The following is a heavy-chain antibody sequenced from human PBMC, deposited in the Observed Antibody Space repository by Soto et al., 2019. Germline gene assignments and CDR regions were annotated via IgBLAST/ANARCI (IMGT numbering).Heavy chain of an antibody. Sequence: SETLSLTCTVSGGSISSGGYYWSWIRQHPGKGLEWIGYIYYSGSTYYNPSLKSRVTISVDTSKNQFSLKLSSVTAADTAVYYCARDRGDSSSWSWGWFDPWGQGTLVTVSS. V-gene: IGHV4-31*03. CDR1: GGSISSGGYY. CDR3: ARDRGDSSSWSWGWFDP. J-gene: IGHJ5*02. CDR2: IYYSGST. D-gene: IGHD6-13*01.